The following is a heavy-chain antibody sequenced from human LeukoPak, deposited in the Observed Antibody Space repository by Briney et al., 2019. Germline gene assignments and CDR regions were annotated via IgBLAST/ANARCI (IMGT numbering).Heavy chain of an antibody. CDR2: IWYDGSNK. J-gene: IGHJ4*02. Sequence: PGGSLRLSCAASGFTFSSYGMHWVRQAPGKGLEWVAVIWYDGSNKYYADSVKGRFTISRDNSKNTLYLQMNSLRAEDTAVYYCASPGFYFGVVIPFDYWGQGTLVTVSS. V-gene: IGHV3-33*01. CDR3: ASPGFYFGVVIPFDY. CDR1: GFTFSSYG. D-gene: IGHD3-3*01.